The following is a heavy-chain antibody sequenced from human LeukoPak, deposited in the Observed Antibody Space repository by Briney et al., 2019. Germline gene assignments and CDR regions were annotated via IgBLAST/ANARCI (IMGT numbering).Heavy chain of an antibody. V-gene: IGHV3-23*01. CDR1: GFTFSSYA. J-gene: IGHJ5*02. D-gene: IGHD1-1*01. Sequence: GGSLRLSCAASGFTFSSYAMSWVRQAPGKGLEWVSAISGSGGSTYYADSVKGRFTISRDNSKNSLYLQMNSLRAEDTAVYYCARGLRNAGGWFDPWGQGTLVTVSS. CDR2: ISGSGGST. CDR3: ARGLRNAGGWFDP.